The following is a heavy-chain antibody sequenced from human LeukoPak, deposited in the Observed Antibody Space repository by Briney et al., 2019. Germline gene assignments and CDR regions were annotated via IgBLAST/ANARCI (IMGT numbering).Heavy chain of an antibody. J-gene: IGHJ5*02. D-gene: IGHD3-22*01. CDR2: IYYSGST. V-gene: IGHV4-59*08. CDR3: AKSPLYYYDSSGGWFDP. Sequence: SSETLSLTCTVSGGSISSYYWSWIRQPPGKGLEWIGYIYYSGSTNYNPSLKSRVTISVGTSKNQFSLKLSSVTAADTAVYYCAKSPLYYYDSSGGWFDPWGQGTLVTVSS. CDR1: GGSISSYY.